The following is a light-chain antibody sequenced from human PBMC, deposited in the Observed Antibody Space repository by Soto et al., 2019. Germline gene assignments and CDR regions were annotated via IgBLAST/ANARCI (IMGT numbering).Light chain of an antibody. CDR2: GAS. CDR1: QSVRSN. Sequence: EIVMTQSPGTLSLSPGERATLSCRASQSVRSNFLAWYQQKPGQAPRLLIYGASSRATGIPGRFSGSGSGTDFTLTISSLQSEDFAVYYCHQYDNWPLTWTFGQGTKVDI. J-gene: IGKJ1*01. CDR3: HQYDNWPLTWT. V-gene: IGKV3D-15*01.